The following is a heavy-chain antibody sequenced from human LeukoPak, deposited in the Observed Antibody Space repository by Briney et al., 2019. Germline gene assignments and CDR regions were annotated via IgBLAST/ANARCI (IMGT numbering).Heavy chain of an antibody. J-gene: IGHJ6*02. Sequence: PSETLSLTCTVSGGSISSYYWSWIRQPPGKGLEWIGYIYYSGSTNYNPSLKSRVTISVDTSKNQFSLKLSSVTAADTAVYYCARGLRLDDILTGYPMLYYYGMDVWGQGTTVTGFS. CDR1: GGSISSYY. D-gene: IGHD3-9*01. CDR2: IYYSGST. CDR3: ARGLRLDDILTGYPMLYYYGMDV. V-gene: IGHV4-59*01.